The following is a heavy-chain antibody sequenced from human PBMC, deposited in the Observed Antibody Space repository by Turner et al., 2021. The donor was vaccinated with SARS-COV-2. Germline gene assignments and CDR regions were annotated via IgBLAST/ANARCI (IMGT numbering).Heavy chain of an antibody. CDR2: IIPILGIA. Sequence: VQSGAELKKPGASVKVSCKASGSTFSADHIHWVRQAPGQGLEWMGGIIPILGIANYAQKFQGRVTITADKSTSTAYMELSSLRSEDTAVYYCARAATMVRGVIRNSFYYYYGMDVWGQGTTVTVSS. D-gene: IGHD3-10*01. CDR1: GSTFSADH. CDR3: ARAATMVRGVIRNSFYYYYGMDV. V-gene: IGHV1-69*10. J-gene: IGHJ6*02.